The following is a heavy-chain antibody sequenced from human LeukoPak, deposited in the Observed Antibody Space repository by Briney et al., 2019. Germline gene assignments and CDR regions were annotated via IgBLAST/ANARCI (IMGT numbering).Heavy chain of an antibody. D-gene: IGHD3-22*01. CDR3: ARAVYYYDSRGAFDI. V-gene: IGHV1-18*01. CDR1: GYTFTSYG. Sequence: ASVKVSCKASGYTFTSYGISWVRQAPGQGLEWMGWISAYNGNTNYAQKFQGRVTMTRDTSTSTVYMELSSLRSEDTAVYYCARAVYYYDSRGAFDIWGQGTMVTVSS. J-gene: IGHJ3*02. CDR2: ISAYNGNT.